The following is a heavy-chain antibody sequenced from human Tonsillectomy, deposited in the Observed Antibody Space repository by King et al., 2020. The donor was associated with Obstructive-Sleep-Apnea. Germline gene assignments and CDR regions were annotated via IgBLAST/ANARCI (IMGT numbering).Heavy chain of an antibody. J-gene: IGHJ4*02. CDR1: GGSISSYY. V-gene: IGHV4-4*07. Sequence: QLQESGPGLVKPSETLSLTCTVSGGSISSYYWSWIRQPAGKGLEWIGRIYTSGSTNYNPSLKSRVTMSVDTSKNQFSLKLSSVTAADTAVYYCARDRPVAAAGHGHYFDYWGQGTLVTVSS. CDR3: ARDRPVAAAGHGHYFDY. CDR2: IYTSGST. D-gene: IGHD6-13*01.